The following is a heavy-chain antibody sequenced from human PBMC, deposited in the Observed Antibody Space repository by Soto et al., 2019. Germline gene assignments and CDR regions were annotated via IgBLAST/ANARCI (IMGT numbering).Heavy chain of an antibody. D-gene: IGHD2-2*01. CDR1: GFSLSTSGVG. J-gene: IGHJ4*02. CDR3: AHYSVVVPAAQNFDY. V-gene: IGHV2-5*01. Sequence: GSGPTLVNPTQTLTLTCTFSGFSLSTSGVGVGWIRQPPGKALEWLALIYWNDDKRYSPSLKSRLTITKDTSKNQVVLTMTNMDPVDTATYYCAHYSVVVPAAQNFDYWGQGTLVTVSS. CDR2: IYWNDDK.